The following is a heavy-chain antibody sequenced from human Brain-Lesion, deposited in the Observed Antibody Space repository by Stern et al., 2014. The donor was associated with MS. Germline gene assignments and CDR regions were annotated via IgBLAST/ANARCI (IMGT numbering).Heavy chain of an antibody. D-gene: IGHD2-8*01. CDR2: IHYSGST. CDR3: ARVGVYVQTGWFDP. J-gene: IGHJ5*02. Sequence: VQLVESGPGLVKPSQTLSLTCTVSGGSISSGGYYWSWLRQHPGKGLEWIGYIHYSGSTYYNSALKSRVTISRDTSKNQFSLNLNSVTAADTAVYYCARVGVYVQTGWFDPWGQGALGTVS. CDR1: GGSISSGGYY. V-gene: IGHV4-31*03.